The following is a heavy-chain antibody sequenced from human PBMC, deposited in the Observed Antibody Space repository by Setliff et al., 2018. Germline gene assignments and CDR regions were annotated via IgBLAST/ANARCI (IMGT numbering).Heavy chain of an antibody. V-gene: IGHV3-7*01. J-gene: IGHJ4*02. D-gene: IGHD4-17*01. CDR3: SRDLQGSGDYVVDY. CDR1: GFTFRSYW. CDR2: IKKDGSIK. Sequence: GGSLRLSCAASGFTFRSYWMSWVRQAPGKGLEWAANIKKDGSIKYYLDSVRGRFTISRDNAENSLTLQMNSLRVEDTAVCYCSRDLQGSGDYVVDYWGQGTLVTVSS.